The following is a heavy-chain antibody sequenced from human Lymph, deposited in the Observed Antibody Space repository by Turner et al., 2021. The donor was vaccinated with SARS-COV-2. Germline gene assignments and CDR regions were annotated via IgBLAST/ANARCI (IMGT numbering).Heavy chain of an antibody. Sequence: EVQLVESGGGLVQPGRSLRLSCVASGFTFDDYAMHWVRQAPGKGLEWVSGISWNSGSIGYADSVKGRFTISRDNAKNSLYLQMNSLRAEDTALYYCAKDRGGEQLVRLFDYWGQGTLVTVSS. D-gene: IGHD6-6*01. CDR3: AKDRGGEQLVRLFDY. V-gene: IGHV3-9*01. J-gene: IGHJ4*02. CDR1: GFTFDDYA. CDR2: ISWNSGSI.